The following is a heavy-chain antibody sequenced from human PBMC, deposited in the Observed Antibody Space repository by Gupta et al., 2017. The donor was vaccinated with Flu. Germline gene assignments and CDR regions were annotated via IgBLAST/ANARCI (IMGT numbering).Heavy chain of an antibody. CDR2: INSVNGNT. D-gene: IGHD2-8*01. Sequence: QVQLVQSGAEMKKPGASVKVSCKASGSQYTFNKYAIHWVRQAPGQRLEWMGWINSVNGNTKYSQKFQGRVTITSDTSASTAYMELSSLRFEDTAGYYWARGAAYCSNGVCSWGYYFEHWGQGALVSVSS. V-gene: IGHV1-3*01. CDR1: GSQYTFNKYA. J-gene: IGHJ4*02. CDR3: ARGAAYCSNGVCSWGYYFEH.